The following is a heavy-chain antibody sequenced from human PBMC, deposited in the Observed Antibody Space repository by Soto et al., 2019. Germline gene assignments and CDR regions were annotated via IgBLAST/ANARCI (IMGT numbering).Heavy chain of an antibody. V-gene: IGHV3-30-3*01. D-gene: IGHD6-19*01. Sequence: QAQLVESGGGVVQPGTSLRLSCAASGFALSTYVMHWVRQAPGKGLEWVALTPSDGGNRQYADSVKGRFSISRDNSKNTVSLEMNGLRIEDTAVYHCAREDYSSGRAGLFGHWGQGTLVTVSS. CDR3: AREDYSSGRAGLFGH. CDR2: TPSDGGNR. CDR1: GFALSTYV. J-gene: IGHJ4*02.